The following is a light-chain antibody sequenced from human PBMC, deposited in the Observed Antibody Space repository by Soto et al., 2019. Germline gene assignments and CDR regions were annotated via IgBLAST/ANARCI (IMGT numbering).Light chain of an antibody. CDR1: QSVGNN. Sequence: IGMTQSPATLSVSPGERTTLSCRASQSVGNNLAWYQQKPGQAPRLLIYGAYTRATGIPARFSGSGSGTDFTLTISSLQSEDFAVYYCQHYNYWPPKTFGQGTKVDI. CDR2: GAY. V-gene: IGKV3-15*01. J-gene: IGKJ1*01. CDR3: QHYNYWPPKT.